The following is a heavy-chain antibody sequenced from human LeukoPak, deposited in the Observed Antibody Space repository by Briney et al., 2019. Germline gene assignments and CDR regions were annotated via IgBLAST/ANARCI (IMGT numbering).Heavy chain of an antibody. Sequence: GGSLTLSCAASGFNFSSYGMHWVRQAPGKGLEWVAVIWYDGSNKYYADSVKGRFTISRDNSKNTLYLQMNSLRAEDTAVYYCARGLWELLFYYYCMDVWGQGTTVTVSS. V-gene: IGHV3-33*01. CDR1: GFNFSSYG. CDR3: ARGLWELLFYYYCMDV. CDR2: IWYDGSNK. J-gene: IGHJ6*02. D-gene: IGHD1-26*01.